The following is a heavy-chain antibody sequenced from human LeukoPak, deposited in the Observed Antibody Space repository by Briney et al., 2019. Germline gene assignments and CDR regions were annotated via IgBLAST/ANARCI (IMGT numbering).Heavy chain of an antibody. D-gene: IGHD3-10*01. J-gene: IGHJ6*03. CDR3: ARDYYGSGYYYMDV. CDR2: IYTSGST. V-gene: IGHV4-61*02. CDR1: GGSISSGSYY. Sequence: PSETLSLTCTVSGGSISSGSYYWSWIRQPAGKGLEWIGRIYTSGSTNYNPSLKSRVTISVDTSKNQFSLKLSSVTAADTAVYYCARDYYGSGYYYMDVWGKGTTVTISS.